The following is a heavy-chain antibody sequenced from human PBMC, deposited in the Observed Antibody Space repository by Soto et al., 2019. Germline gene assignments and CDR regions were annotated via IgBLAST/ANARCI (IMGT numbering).Heavy chain of an antibody. CDR1: GFSLNNPRMG. CDR3: ARITRPFAYYSLDV. Sequence: QVTLKESGPVLMKPTETLTLSCTVYGFSLNNPRMGVSWIRQPPGKALEWLAPMFSNDEKVYSASLQSRLTISKEISRAQVVLTMPYVVPADTGTYYCARITRPFAYYSLDVWGQGTTVTVFS. J-gene: IGHJ6*02. D-gene: IGHD6-6*01. CDR2: MFSNDEK. V-gene: IGHV2-26*01.